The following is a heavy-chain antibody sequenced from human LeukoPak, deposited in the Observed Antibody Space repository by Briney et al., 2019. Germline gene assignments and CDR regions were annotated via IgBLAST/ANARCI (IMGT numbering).Heavy chain of an antibody. V-gene: IGHV3-7*03. CDR2: IKQDGGEK. Sequence: GGSLRLSCVDSGITFSRYWMSLVRQAPGKGLEWVANIKQDGGEKYYVDSVKGRFTISRDSAKNSLYLQMNSLRVEDTAVYYCARDGRPLDYWGQGTLVAVSS. J-gene: IGHJ4*02. CDR3: ARDGRPLDY. CDR1: GITFSRYW.